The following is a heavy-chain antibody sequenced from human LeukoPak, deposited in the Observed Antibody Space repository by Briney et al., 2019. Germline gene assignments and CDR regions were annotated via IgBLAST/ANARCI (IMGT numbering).Heavy chain of an antibody. CDR1: GGTFSSYA. CDR2: IIPILGIA. Sequence: SVKVSCKASGGTFSSYAISWVRQAPGQGLEWMGRIIPILGIANYAQKFQGRVTITADKSTSTAYMELSSLRSEDTAVYYCARDFRGRAYYYDSSGYYFDYWGQGTLVTVSS. CDR3: ARDFRGRAYYYDSSGYYFDY. J-gene: IGHJ4*02. D-gene: IGHD3-22*01. V-gene: IGHV1-69*04.